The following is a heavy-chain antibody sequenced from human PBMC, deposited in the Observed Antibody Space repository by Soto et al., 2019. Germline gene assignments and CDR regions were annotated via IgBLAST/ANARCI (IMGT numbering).Heavy chain of an antibody. CDR2: FNPSDSYT. J-gene: IGHJ6*02. CDR3: ARHPYIGGLDV. CDR1: GYXYANYW. D-gene: IGHD2-15*01. Sequence: AXEXLKISCQCSGYXYANYWLIWVRQMPGKGLECMGRFNPSDSYTDYNPSFQGHVTISADKSISTAYVQWSRLKASDTAMYFCARHPYIGGLDVWGQGTAAPVSS. V-gene: IGHV5-10-1*01.